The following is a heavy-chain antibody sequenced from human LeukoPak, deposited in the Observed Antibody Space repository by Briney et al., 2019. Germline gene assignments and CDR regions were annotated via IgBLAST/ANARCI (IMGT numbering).Heavy chain of an antibody. CDR2: ICTSGST. J-gene: IGHJ4*02. D-gene: IGHD2-8*01. V-gene: IGHV4-4*07. CDR1: GGSISSYY. Sequence: PSETMSLTCTVSGGSISSYYWSWIRQPAGKGLEWIGRICTSGSTNYNPSLKSRVTMSVDTSKNQFSLKLSSVTAADTAVYYCARESAKDIVLMVYAIPGNYFDYWGQGTLVTVSS. CDR3: ARESAKDIVLMVYAIPGNYFDY.